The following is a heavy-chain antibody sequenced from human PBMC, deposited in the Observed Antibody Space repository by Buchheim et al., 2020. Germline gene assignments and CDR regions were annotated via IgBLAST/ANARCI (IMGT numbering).Heavy chain of an antibody. D-gene: IGHD6-19*01. J-gene: IGHJ1*01. CDR2: ISYDGSNQ. CDR3: ARGDSGWYGYFQH. Sequence: QVQLVESGGGVVQPGRSLRLSCAASGFTFSSYAMHWVRQAPGKGLEWVAVISYDGSNQYYADSVKGRFTISRDNSKNTLYLQMNSLRAEDTAVYYCARGDSGWYGYFQHWGQGTL. V-gene: IGHV3-30-3*01. CDR1: GFTFSSYA.